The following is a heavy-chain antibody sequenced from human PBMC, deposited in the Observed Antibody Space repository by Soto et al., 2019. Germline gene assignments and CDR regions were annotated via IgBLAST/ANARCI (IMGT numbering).Heavy chain of an antibody. J-gene: IGHJ4*02. CDR1: GFTFSSYA. V-gene: IGHV3-23*01. D-gene: IGHD3-10*01. Sequence: GGSLRLSCAASGFTFSSYAMSWVRQAPGKGLEWVSAISGSGGSTYYADSVKGRFTISRDNSKNTLYLQMNSLRAEDTAVYYCAKNMWFGEFPTAPSDYWGQGTLVTVSS. CDR3: AKNMWFGEFPTAPSDY. CDR2: ISGSGGST.